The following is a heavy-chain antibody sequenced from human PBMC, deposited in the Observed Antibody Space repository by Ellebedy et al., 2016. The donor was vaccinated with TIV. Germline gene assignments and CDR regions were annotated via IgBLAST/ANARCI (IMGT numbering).Heavy chain of an antibody. CDR3: AKSSRWGFVDP. J-gene: IGHJ5*02. D-gene: IGHD6-13*01. V-gene: IGHV4-59*01. CDR2: MSDSGST. Sequence: SETLSLXXTVSGGSISSYYWSWIRQPPGKGLEWIGYMSDSGSTSYNPSLKSRVIISLDTSKNQFSLKLRSVTAADTAVYYCAKSSRWGFVDPWGQGTLVTVSS. CDR1: GGSISSYY.